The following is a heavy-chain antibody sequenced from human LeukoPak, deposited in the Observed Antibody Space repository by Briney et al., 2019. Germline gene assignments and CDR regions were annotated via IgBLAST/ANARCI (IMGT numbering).Heavy chain of an antibody. CDR3: ASAEIMATTCFDY. J-gene: IGHJ4*02. V-gene: IGHV3-21*01. Sequence: GGSLRLSCAASGFTFSSYSMNWVRQAPGKGLEWVSSISSSSSYIYYADSVKGRFTISRDNAKNSLYLQMNSLRAEDTAVYYCASAEIMATTCFDYWRQGTMVTVSS. D-gene: IGHD5-24*01. CDR2: ISSSSSYI. CDR1: GFTFSSYS.